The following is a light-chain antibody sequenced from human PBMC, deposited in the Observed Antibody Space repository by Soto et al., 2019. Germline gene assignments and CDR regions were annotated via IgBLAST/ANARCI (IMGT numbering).Light chain of an antibody. J-gene: IGKJ1*01. CDR1: QSISSY. V-gene: IGKV1D-13*01. Sequence: AIQMTQSPSSLSASVGDRVTITFRASQSISSYLNWYQQKPGKAPKLLIYDGSTLESGVPSRFSGSGSGTEFILTISSLQPDDFASFYCQEYSNGWRFGQGTKVDIK. CDR3: QEYSNGWR. CDR2: DGS.